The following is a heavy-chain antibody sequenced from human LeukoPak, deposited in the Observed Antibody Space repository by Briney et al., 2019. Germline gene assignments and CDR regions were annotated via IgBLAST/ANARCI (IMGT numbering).Heavy chain of an antibody. CDR3: ARGIAVAGAGRGAFDI. CDR2: INPSGGST. V-gene: IGHV1-46*01. CDR1: GYTFTSYY. D-gene: IGHD6-19*01. J-gene: IGHJ3*02. Sequence: ASVKVSCKASGYTFTSYYMHWVRQAPGQGLEWMGIINPSGGSTSYAQKFQGWVTMTRDTSISTAYMELSRLRSDDTAVYYCARGIAVAGAGRGAFDIWGQGTMVTVSP.